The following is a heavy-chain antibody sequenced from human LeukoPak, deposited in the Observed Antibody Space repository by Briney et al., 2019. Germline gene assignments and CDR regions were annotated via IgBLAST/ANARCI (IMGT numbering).Heavy chain of an antibody. Sequence: PSETLSLTCTVSGGSISSSSYYWGWIRQPPGKGLEWIGSIYYSGSTYYNPSLKSRVTISVDTSKNQFSLKLSSVTAADTAVYYCARPTYYYDSSGYYYAFDIWGQGTMVTVSS. CDR1: GGSISSSSYY. J-gene: IGHJ3*02. CDR3: ARPTYYYDSSGYYYAFDI. D-gene: IGHD3-22*01. CDR2: IYYSGST. V-gene: IGHV4-39*01.